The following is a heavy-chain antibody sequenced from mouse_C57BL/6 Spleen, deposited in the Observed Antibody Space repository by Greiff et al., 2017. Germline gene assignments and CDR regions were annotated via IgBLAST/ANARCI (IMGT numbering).Heavy chain of an antibody. V-gene: IGHV1-81*01. CDR2: IYPRGGNT. CDR3: ARWDGYDGGFAY. CDR1: GYTFTSYG. Sequence: QVQLQQSGAELARPGASVKLSCKASGYTFTSYGISWVKQRTGQGLEWIGEIYPRGGNTYYNEKFKGKATLTADKSSSTAYMELRSLTSEDSAVYFCARWDGYDGGFAYWGQGTLVTVSA. D-gene: IGHD2-2*01. J-gene: IGHJ3*01.